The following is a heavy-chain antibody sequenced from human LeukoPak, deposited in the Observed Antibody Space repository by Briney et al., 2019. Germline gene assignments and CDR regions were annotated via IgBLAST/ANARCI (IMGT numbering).Heavy chain of an antibody. J-gene: IGHJ4*02. CDR2: ISATGGTI. D-gene: IGHD3-16*01. CDR3: ARDLYLGYYFDY. V-gene: IGHV3-48*04. CDR1: GFTFSSNG. Sequence: PGGSLRLSCAASGFTFSSNGMNWVRQAPGKGLEWVSYISATGGTIYYADSVKGRFTISRDNAKNSLYLQMNSLRAEDTAVYYCARDLYLGYYFDYWGQGTLVTVSS.